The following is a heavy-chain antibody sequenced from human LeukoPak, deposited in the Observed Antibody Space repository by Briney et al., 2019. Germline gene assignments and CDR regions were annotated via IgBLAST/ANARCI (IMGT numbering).Heavy chain of an antibody. Sequence: ASVKVSCKASGYTSTSYYMHWVRQAPGQGLAWMGIINPSGGSTSYAQKFQGRVTMTRDTSTSTVYMELSSLRSEDTAVYYCAREEGRYDFWSGPDDYYYYYGMDVWGQGTTVTVSS. CDR3: AREEGRYDFWSGPDDYYYYYGMDV. J-gene: IGHJ6*02. D-gene: IGHD3-3*01. CDR2: INPSGGST. CDR1: GYTSTSYY. V-gene: IGHV1-46*01.